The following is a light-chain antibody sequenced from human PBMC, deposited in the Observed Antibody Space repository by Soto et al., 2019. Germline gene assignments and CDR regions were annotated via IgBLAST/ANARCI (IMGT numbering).Light chain of an antibody. Sequence: IVLTQSPSTLSLSPGERATLSCRASQSVSSNLARYQQKPGQAPRLLIYDASNRATGIPAKFSGSGSGTDFTLTISSLEPEDFAVYYCQQRSNWPRSFAQGTRLEIK. CDR1: QSVSSN. V-gene: IGKV3-11*01. J-gene: IGKJ5*01. CDR3: QQRSNWPRS. CDR2: DAS.